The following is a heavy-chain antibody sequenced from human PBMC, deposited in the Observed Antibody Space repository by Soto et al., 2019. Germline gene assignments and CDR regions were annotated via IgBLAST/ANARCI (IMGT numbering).Heavy chain of an antibody. V-gene: IGHV3-48*03. Sequence: LRLSCAASGFTFSNYEMNWVRQTPGKGLEWVSYISYTGSTIYYADSVRGRFTISRDNSKNSLYLQMNSLRAEDTAVYYCARGLRIYYDRSGLHYWGQGTLVTVSS. CDR3: ARGLRIYYDRSGLHY. J-gene: IGHJ4*02. D-gene: IGHD3-22*01. CDR2: ISYTGSTI. CDR1: GFTFSNYE.